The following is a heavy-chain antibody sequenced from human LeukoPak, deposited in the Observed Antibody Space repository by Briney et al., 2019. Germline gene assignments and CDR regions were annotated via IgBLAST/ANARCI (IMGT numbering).Heavy chain of an antibody. Sequence: PGGTLRLSCAASGFTFSSYGMHWVRRAPGKGLEWVAVISYDGSDTYYADSVKGRFTISRDNSKNMLYLQMNSLRAEDTAVYYCALNRGSGWYFHYWGQGTLVTVSS. V-gene: IGHV3-30*03. D-gene: IGHD6-19*01. CDR2: ISYDGSDT. J-gene: IGHJ4*02. CDR1: GFTFSSYG. CDR3: ALNRGSGWYFHY.